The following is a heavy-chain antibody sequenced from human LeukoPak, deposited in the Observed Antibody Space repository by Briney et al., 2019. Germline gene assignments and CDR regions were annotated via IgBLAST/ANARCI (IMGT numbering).Heavy chain of an antibody. Sequence: GGSLRLSCAASGFTFTTYWMHWVRQAPGKGLVWVSHINSDGSITSYADSVKGRFTISRDNAKNTLYLQMNSLRAEDTAVYYCARDAVGTANAVWGQGTTVTVSS. CDR3: ARDAVGTANAV. D-gene: IGHD5-18*01. CDR1: GFTFTTYW. V-gene: IGHV3-74*01. CDR2: INSDGSIT. J-gene: IGHJ6*02.